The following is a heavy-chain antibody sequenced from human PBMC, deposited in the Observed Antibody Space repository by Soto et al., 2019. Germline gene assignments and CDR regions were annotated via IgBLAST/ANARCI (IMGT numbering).Heavy chain of an antibody. D-gene: IGHD2-15*01. CDR3: ATVVVVAEYGMDV. CDR2: ISYDGSNK. J-gene: IGHJ6*02. CDR1: GFTFSSYG. V-gene: IGHV3-30*03. Sequence: QVPLVESGGGVVQPGRSLRLSCAASGFTFSSYGMHWVRQAPGKGLEWVAVISYDGSNKYYADSVKGRFTISRDNSKNTLYLQMNSLRAEDTAVYYCATVVVVAEYGMDVWGQGTTVTVSS.